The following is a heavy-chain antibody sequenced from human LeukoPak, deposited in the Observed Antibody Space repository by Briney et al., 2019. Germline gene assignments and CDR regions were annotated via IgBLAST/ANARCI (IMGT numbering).Heavy chain of an antibody. V-gene: IGHV3-66*01. J-gene: IGHJ4*02. CDR3: ARDYDYDSSGYFGDY. CDR2: IYSGGST. D-gene: IGHD3-22*01. Sequence: GGSLRLSCAASGFTVSSNYMSWVRQAPGKGLEWVSVIYSGGSTYYADSVKGRFTISRDNPKNTLYLQMNSLRAEDTAVYYCARDYDYDSSGYFGDYWGQGTLVTVSS. CDR1: GFTVSSNY.